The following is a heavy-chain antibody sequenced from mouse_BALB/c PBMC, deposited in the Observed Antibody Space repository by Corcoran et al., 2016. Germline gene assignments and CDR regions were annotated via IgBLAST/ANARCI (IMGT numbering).Heavy chain of an antibody. CDR3: ARYYDYDDAMDY. CDR2: IDPANGNT. V-gene: IGHV14-3*02. J-gene: IGHJ4*01. D-gene: IGHD2-4*01. Sequence: EVQLQQSGAELVKPGASVKLSCTASGFNIKDTYMHWVKQRPEQGLEWIGRIDPANGNTKYDPKFQGKATITADTSSNTAYLQLLSLTSEDTAVYYCARYYDYDDAMDYWGQGTSVTVSS. CDR1: GFNIKDTY.